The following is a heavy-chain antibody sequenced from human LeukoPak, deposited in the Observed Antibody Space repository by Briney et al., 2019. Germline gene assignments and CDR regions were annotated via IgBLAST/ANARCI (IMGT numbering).Heavy chain of an antibody. V-gene: IGHV1-3*01. J-gene: IGHJ5*02. CDR3: ARVQWELNWFDP. Sequence: GASVKVSCKASGYTFTSYAMHWVRQAPGQRLEWMGWINAGNGNTKYSQKFQGRVTITRDTSASTAYMELRSLRSDDTAVYYCARVQWELNWFDPWGQGTLVTVSS. D-gene: IGHD1-26*01. CDR1: GYTFTSYA. CDR2: INAGNGNT.